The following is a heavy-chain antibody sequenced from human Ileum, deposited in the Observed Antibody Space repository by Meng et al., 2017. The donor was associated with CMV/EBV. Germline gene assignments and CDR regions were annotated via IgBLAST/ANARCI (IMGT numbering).Heavy chain of an antibody. Sequence: SGFSFSSYAMPCVRQAPGKGLEWVAVISYDGSNKYYADSVKGRFTISRDNSKNTLYLQMNSLRAEDTAVYYCARRWGYCSGGSCPFDPWGQGTLVTVSS. CDR1: GFSFSSYA. CDR2: ISYDGSNK. D-gene: IGHD2-15*01. V-gene: IGHV3-30*04. CDR3: ARRWGYCSGGSCPFDP. J-gene: IGHJ5*02.